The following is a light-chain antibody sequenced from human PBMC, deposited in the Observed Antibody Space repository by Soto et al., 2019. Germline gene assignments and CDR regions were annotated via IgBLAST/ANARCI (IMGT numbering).Light chain of an antibody. CDR2: AAS. J-gene: IGKJ1*01. CDR3: QQSYSTPWT. CDR1: QSISSY. Sequence: PSSLSASVRDRVTITCRASQSISSYLNWYQQKPGKAPKLLIYAASSLQSGVPSRFSGSGSGTDFTLTISSLQPEDFATYYCQQSYSTPWTFGQGTKVDIK. V-gene: IGKV1-39*01.